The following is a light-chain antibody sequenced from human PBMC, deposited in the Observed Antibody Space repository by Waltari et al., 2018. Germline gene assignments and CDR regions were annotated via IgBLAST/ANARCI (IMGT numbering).Light chain of an antibody. CDR2: EVS. Sequence: QSALTQPASVSGSPGQSITISCTGTSSDIGAYKYVSWYQQYPDKAPKLIIYEVSNRPSGVSNAFSGSKSGNTASLSISGLQAEDESDYYCSSFTSTNTLLFGGGTKLTVL. J-gene: IGLJ3*02. CDR3: SSFTSTNTLL. CDR1: SSDIGAYKY. V-gene: IGLV2-14*01.